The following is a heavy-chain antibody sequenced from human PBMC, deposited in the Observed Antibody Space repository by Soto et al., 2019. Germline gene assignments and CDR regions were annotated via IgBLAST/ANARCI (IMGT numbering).Heavy chain of an antibody. Sequence: LRLSCAASGFTFSDYYMSWIRQAPGKGLEWVSYISSSGSTIYYADSVKGRFTISRDNAKNSLYLQMNSLRAEDTAVYYCARDFTVGAIYSGVYYYSLDVWGRGTTVTVSS. V-gene: IGHV3-11*01. CDR1: GFTFSDYY. J-gene: IGHJ6*01. D-gene: IGHD1-26*01. CDR2: ISSSGSTI. CDR3: ARDFTVGAIYSGVYYYSLDV.